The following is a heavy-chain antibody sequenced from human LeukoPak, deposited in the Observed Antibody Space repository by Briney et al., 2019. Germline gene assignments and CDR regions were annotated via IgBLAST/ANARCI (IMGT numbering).Heavy chain of an antibody. D-gene: IGHD3-3*01. Sequence: PSETLSLTCTVSGGSISSYYWSWIRQRPGKGLEWIGYIYYSGSTNYNPSLKSRVTISVDTSKNQFSLKLSSVTAADTAVYYCARVDDFFFFDYWGQGTLVTVSS. V-gene: IGHV4-59*01. J-gene: IGHJ4*02. CDR2: IYYSGST. CDR3: ARVDDFFFFDY. CDR1: GGSISSYY.